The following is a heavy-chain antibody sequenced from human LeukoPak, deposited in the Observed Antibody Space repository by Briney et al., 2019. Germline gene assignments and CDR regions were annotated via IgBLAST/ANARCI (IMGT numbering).Heavy chain of an antibody. CDR1: GFTFSSNA. J-gene: IGHJ4*02. V-gene: IGHV3-30-3*01. D-gene: IGHD4-17*01. CDR3: ARDLMQTTVTTDYFDY. CDR2: ISYDGSNK. Sequence: GGSLRLSCAASGFTFSSNAMHWVRQAPGKGLEWVAVISYDGSNKYYADSVKGRFTISRDNSKNTLYLQMNSLRAEDTAVYYCARDLMQTTVTTDYFDYWGQGTLVTVSS.